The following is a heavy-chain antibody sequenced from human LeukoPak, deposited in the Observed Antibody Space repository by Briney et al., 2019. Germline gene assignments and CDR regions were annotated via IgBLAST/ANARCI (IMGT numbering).Heavy chain of an antibody. CDR1: GGTFSSYA. CDR2: IIPIFGTA. Sequence: ASVKVSCKASGGTFSSYAISWVRQAPGQGLEWMGGIIPIFGTANYAQKFQGRVTITADESTSTANMELSSLRSEDTAAYYCARGRGDYSSSWYEPFDYWGQGTLVTVSS. V-gene: IGHV1-69*13. J-gene: IGHJ4*02. CDR3: ARGRGDYSSSWYEPFDY. D-gene: IGHD6-13*01.